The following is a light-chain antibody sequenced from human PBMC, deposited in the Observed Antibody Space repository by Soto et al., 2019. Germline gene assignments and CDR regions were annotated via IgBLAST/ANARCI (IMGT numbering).Light chain of an antibody. J-gene: IGKJ4*01. Sequence: IQLTQSPPSLSASVGDSVTITCRASQDIAIYLAWYQQKPGEAPNLLIHTASTLHGGVPSRFSGSGSGTDFTLTITSLQAEDFATYYCQQTRSYPSTLGGGTKVDIK. CDR3: QQTRSYPST. CDR2: TAS. CDR1: QDIAIY. V-gene: IGKV1-9*01.